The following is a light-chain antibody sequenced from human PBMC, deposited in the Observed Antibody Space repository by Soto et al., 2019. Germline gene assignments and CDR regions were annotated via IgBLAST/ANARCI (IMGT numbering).Light chain of an antibody. Sequence: QSVLTQPPSASGTPGQSVTISCSGSSSNIGSHSVDWYQQLPGTAPKLLIFRNNQRPSGVPDRFSGSKSGTSASLAISGLRSEDEADYYCAARDDSLNAVIFGGRT. J-gene: IGLJ2*01. V-gene: IGLV1-44*01. CDR1: SSNIGSHS. CDR3: AARDDSLNAVI. CDR2: RNN.